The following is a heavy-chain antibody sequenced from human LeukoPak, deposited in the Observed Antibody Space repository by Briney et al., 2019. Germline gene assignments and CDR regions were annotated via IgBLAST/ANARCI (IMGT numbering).Heavy chain of an antibody. Sequence: ASVKVSRKASGYTFTGYYMHWVRQAPGQGLEWMGWINPNSGGTNYAQKFQGRVTMTRDTSISTAYMELSRLRSDDTAVYYCARDGIVGATTYDYWGQGTLVTVSS. D-gene: IGHD1-26*01. V-gene: IGHV1-2*02. CDR1: GYTFTGYY. CDR3: ARDGIVGATTYDY. J-gene: IGHJ4*02. CDR2: INPNSGGT.